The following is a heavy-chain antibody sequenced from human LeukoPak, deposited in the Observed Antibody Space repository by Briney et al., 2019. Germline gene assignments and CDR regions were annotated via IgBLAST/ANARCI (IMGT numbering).Heavy chain of an antibody. CDR3: ARDREGSVLLREDWFDP. CDR2: INPNSGGT. Sequence: ASVKVSCKASGYTFTGYYMHWVRQAPGQGLEWMGWINPNSGGTNYAQKLQGRVTMTTDTSTSTAYMELRSLRSDDTAVYYCARDREGSVLLREDWFDPWGQGTLVTVSS. J-gene: IGHJ5*02. V-gene: IGHV1-2*02. D-gene: IGHD2-15*01. CDR1: GYTFTGYY.